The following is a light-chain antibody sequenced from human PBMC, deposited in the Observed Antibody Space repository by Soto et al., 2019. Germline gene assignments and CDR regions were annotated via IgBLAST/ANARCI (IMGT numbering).Light chain of an antibody. Sequence: DIVMTQSPDSLAVSLGERATINCKSSQSVLYSPNNKSYLAWYQQKPGQPPKLLIYWASTRESGVPDRFGGSGSRKDFTLTINSLQAEDVAVYYCQQYYSIPLSFGQGTRLEIK. V-gene: IGKV4-1*01. CDR3: QQYYSIPLS. CDR2: WAS. J-gene: IGKJ5*01. CDR1: QSVLYSPNNKSY.